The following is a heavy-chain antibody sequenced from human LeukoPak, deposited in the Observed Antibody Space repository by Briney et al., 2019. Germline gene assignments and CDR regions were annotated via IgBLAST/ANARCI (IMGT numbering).Heavy chain of an antibody. Sequence: GGSLRLSCAASGFTFDDYVMHWVRQAPGKGLEWVSGISWNSGSIGYADSVKGRFTISRDNAKNSLYLQMNSLRAEDTALYYCAKSVEAAVAGAIDYWGQGTLVTVSS. CDR3: AKSVEAAVAGAIDY. CDR1: GFTFDDYV. D-gene: IGHD6-19*01. J-gene: IGHJ4*02. CDR2: ISWNSGSI. V-gene: IGHV3-9*01.